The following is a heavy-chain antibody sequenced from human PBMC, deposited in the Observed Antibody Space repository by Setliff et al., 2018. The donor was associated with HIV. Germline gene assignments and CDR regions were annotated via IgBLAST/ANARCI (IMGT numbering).Heavy chain of an antibody. V-gene: IGHV1-46*01. J-gene: IGHJ4*02. CDR3: ARLSEGYFDY. Sequence: ASVKVSCKASGYTFTNYYLHWVRQAPGQGLEWMGWINPNSGGTSYAQKFQGRVTMTRDTSTSTVYMELSSLRSEDTAVYYCARLSEGYFDYWGQGTLVTVSS. CDR1: GYTFTNYY. D-gene: IGHD3-16*02. CDR2: INPNSGGT.